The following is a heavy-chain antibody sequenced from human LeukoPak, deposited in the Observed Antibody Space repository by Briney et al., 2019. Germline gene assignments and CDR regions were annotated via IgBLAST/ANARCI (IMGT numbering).Heavy chain of an antibody. CDR3: ARHERVAARPGDY. V-gene: IGHV4-39*01. D-gene: IGHD6-6*01. Sequence: SETLSLTCTVSGGSISISSYYWGCIPQPPGNGLEGIGSIYYSGRTYYNPPLKSRVTISVDTSKNQFSLKLGSVTAADTAVYYCARHERVAARPGDYWGQGTLVTVPS. J-gene: IGHJ4*02. CDR1: GGSISISSYY. CDR2: IYYSGRT.